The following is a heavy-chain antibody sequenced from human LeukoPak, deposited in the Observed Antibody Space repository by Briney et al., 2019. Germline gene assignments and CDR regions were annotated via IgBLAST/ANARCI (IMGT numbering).Heavy chain of an antibody. V-gene: IGHV4-59*08. J-gene: IGHJ5*02. Sequence: SETLSLTCTVSGGSISSYYWSWIRQPPGKGLEWIGYIYYSGSTNYNPSLKSRVTISVDTSKNQFSLKLSSVTAADTAVYYCARHAGELLWFGDSTGAFWFDPWGQGTLVTVSS. CDR3: ARHAGELLWFGDSTGAFWFDP. CDR2: IYYSGST. CDR1: GGSISSYY. D-gene: IGHD3-10*01.